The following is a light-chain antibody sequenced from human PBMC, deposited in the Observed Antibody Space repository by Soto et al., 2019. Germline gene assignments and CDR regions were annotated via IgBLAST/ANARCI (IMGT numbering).Light chain of an antibody. V-gene: IGKV1-9*01. CDR2: AAS. CDR3: QQLNSYLSWT. CDR1: QGISSY. Sequence: IQLTQSPSSLSASVGDRVTITCRASQGISSYLAWYQQKPGKAPKLLIYAASTLQSGVPSRFIGSGSGTDFTLTISSLQPEDFATYYCQQLNSYLSWTFGQGTKVEIK. J-gene: IGKJ1*01.